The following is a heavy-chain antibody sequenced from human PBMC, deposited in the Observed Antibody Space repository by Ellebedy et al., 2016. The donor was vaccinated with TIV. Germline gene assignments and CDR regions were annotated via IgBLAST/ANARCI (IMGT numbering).Heavy chain of an antibody. Sequence: GESLKISCAASGFTFSTYWRSWVRPAPGKGLEWVANIKQDGSEKYYVDSVKGRFTISRDNAKTALYLQVNSLRTEDTDVYYCARGGRYTYNYWGQGNRVTVSS. V-gene: IGHV3-7*03. CDR3: ARGGRYTYNY. CDR1: GFTFSTYW. CDR2: IKQDGSEK. D-gene: IGHD5-18*01. J-gene: IGHJ4*02.